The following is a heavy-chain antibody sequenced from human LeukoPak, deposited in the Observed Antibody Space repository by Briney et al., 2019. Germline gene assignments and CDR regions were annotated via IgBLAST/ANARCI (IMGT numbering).Heavy chain of an antibody. D-gene: IGHD3-16*01. V-gene: IGHV4-34*01. CDR2: IYHSGST. Sequence: SETLSLTCAVYGGSLSGYYWSWIRQPPGKGLEWIGEIYHSGSTNYNPSLKSRVTISVDKSKNQFSLKLSSVTAADTAVYYCATAGGLGSFDYWGQGTLVTVSS. CDR3: ATAGGLGSFDY. CDR1: GGSLSGYY. J-gene: IGHJ4*02.